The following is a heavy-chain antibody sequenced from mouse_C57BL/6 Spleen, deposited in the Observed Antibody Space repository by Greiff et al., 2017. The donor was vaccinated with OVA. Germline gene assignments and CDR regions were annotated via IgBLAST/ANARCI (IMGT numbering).Heavy chain of an antibody. CDR3: ARHYYGSSCWYFDV. V-gene: IGHV2-6-1*01. Sequence: QVQLKESGPGLVAPSQSLSITCTVSGFSLTSYGVHWVRQPPGKGLEWLVVIWSDGSTTYNSALKSRLSTSKDNSKSQVFLEMNRLRTDDTAMYYCARHYYGSSCWYFDVWGTGTTVTVSS. CDR2: IWSDGST. J-gene: IGHJ1*03. D-gene: IGHD1-1*01. CDR1: GFSLTSYG.